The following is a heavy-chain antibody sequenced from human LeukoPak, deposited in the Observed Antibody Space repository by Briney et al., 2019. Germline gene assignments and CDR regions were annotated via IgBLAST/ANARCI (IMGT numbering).Heavy chain of an antibody. J-gene: IGHJ6*02. CDR1: GFTFSSYD. Sequence: GGSLRLPCAASGFTFSSYDMHWVRQAPGKGLEWVSVIYSGGSTYYADSVKGRFTISRDNSKNTLYLQMNSLRAEDTAVYYCARDRYTAMDHYYYYGMDVWGQGTTVTVSS. CDR2: IYSGGST. D-gene: IGHD5-18*01. CDR3: ARDRYTAMDHYYYYGMDV. V-gene: IGHV3-66*01.